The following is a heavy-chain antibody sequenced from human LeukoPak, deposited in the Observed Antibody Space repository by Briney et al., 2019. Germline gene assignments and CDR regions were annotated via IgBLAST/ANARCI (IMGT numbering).Heavy chain of an antibody. D-gene: IGHD6-13*01. CDR3: AGGYNSSWNHFDY. J-gene: IGHJ4*02. Sequence: GGSLRLSCAASEFTLSFYWMSWVRQAPGKGLEWVANIKEDGTEKYYVDSVKGRFTISRDNAKSSAYLQMNSLRAEDTAVYYCAGGYNSSWNHFDYWGQGTLVTVSS. V-gene: IGHV3-7*04. CDR2: IKEDGTEK. CDR1: EFTLSFYW.